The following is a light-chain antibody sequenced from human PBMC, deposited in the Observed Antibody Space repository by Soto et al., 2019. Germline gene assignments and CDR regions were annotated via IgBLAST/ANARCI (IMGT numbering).Light chain of an antibody. CDR3: QQANDWPPT. CDR1: QAISNN. Sequence: RVMTQSPVTLSVSXXXXXXLXCRASQAISNNLAWYQQKPGQAPRLLIFDASTRATGIPARFSGSGSGTEFTLTISSLQSEDFAVYYCQQANDWPPTFGQGTRV. J-gene: IGKJ1*01. V-gene: IGKV3-15*01. CDR2: DAS.